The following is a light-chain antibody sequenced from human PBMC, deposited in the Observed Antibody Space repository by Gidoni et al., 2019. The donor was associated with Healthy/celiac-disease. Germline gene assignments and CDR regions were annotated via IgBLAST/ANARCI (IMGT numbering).Light chain of an antibody. V-gene: IGKV3-11*01. CDR1: QSVGTS. J-gene: IGKJ4*01. CDR3: QQRGNWPIT. Sequence: EIVLTQSPATLSLSPGERATLPCRASQSVGTSFAWYQQKPGQVPRVVIHDASSRPTGIPARFSGSGSGTDFTLTISSLEPEDFAVYYCQQRGNWPITFGGGTKVEIK. CDR2: DAS.